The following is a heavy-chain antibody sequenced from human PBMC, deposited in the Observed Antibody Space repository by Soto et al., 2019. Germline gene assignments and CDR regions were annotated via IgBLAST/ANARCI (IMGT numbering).Heavy chain of an antibody. CDR2: IGTAGDT. CDR1: GFIFGDYA. CDR3: ARASINYGDYDS. J-gene: IGHJ5*02. D-gene: IGHD4-17*01. V-gene: IGHV3-13*01. Sequence: PGGSLRLSCAASGFIFGDYAMIWVRQAPGKGLEWVSAIGTAGDTYYPGSVKGRFTISRENAKNSLYLQMNSLRAGDTAVYYCARASINYGDYDSWGQGTLVTVS.